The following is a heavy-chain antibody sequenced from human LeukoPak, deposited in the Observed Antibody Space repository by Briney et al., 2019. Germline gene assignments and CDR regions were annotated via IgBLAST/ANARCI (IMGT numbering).Heavy chain of an antibody. D-gene: IGHD1-1*01. CDR3: ARDQLYYFDY. CDR1: GYTFTSYY. J-gene: IGHJ4*02. CDR2: INPSGGST. Sequence: ASVKVSCKASGYTFTSYYMHWVGQAPGQGREGMGVINPSGGSTSYAQKFQGRGTMTRDTTTSTVYIQLSSLRSEDTAVYYCARDQLYYFDYWGQGTLVTVSS. V-gene: IGHV1-46*01.